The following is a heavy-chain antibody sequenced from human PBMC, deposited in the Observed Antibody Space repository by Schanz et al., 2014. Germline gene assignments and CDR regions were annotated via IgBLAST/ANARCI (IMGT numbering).Heavy chain of an antibody. Sequence: QVQLVESGGGVVQPGRSLRLSCAGSGFSFSDYGMHWVRQAPGRGLEWVAVISYHGSERYYADSVKGRLTVSRDNSENTVYLEFHSLRSEDTALYYCAREAKWGQWYFDLWGRGSLVTVSS. CDR1: GFSFSDYG. J-gene: IGHJ2*01. CDR2: ISYHGSER. D-gene: IGHD1-26*01. V-gene: IGHV3-30*03. CDR3: AREAKWGQWYFDL.